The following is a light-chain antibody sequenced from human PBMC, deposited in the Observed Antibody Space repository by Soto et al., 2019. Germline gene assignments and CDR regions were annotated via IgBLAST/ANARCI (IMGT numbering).Light chain of an antibody. CDR2: GAS. CDR3: QQYGSSGT. CDR1: QSVSNNY. V-gene: IGKV3-20*01. J-gene: IGKJ1*01. Sequence: EIVWTESPGTVSLSPVERATLSCMASQSVSNNYLAWYQQKPGQAPRLLIYGASNRATGIPDRFSGSGSGTDFTLTISRLEPEDFAVYYCQQYGSSGTFGQGTKVDIK.